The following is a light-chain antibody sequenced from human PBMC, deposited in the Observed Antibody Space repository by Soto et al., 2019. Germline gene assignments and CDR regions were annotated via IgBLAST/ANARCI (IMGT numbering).Light chain of an antibody. V-gene: IGLV2-8*01. CDR2: EVT. J-gene: IGLJ2*01. Sequence: QSALTQPPSASGSLGQSVTISCTGTSSDVGGYNYVSWHQQHPGKAPKVMIYEVTKRPPGVPDRFAGYKSGNTASLTVSGLQSEDEADYYCSSFAGGGNPVLLGGGTKLT. CDR1: SSDVGGYNY. CDR3: SSFAGGGNPVL.